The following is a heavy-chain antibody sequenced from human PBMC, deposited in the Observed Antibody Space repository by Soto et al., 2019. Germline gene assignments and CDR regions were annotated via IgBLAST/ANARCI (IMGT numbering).Heavy chain of an antibody. CDR3: AHASGSYYSNWFDP. J-gene: IGHJ5*02. V-gene: IGHV2-5*02. CDR1: GFSLSTSGVG. Sequence: QITLKESGPTLVKPTQTLTLTCTFSGFSLSTSGVGVGWIRQPPGKALEWLALIYWDDDKRYSPSLKSRLTITKDTSKNQVVLTMTTMAPVDTATYYCAHASGSYYSNWFDPWGQGTLVTVSS. D-gene: IGHD3-10*01. CDR2: IYWDDDK.